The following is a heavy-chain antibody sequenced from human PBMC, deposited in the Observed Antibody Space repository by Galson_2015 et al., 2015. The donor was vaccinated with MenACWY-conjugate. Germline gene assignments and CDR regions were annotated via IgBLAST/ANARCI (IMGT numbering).Heavy chain of an antibody. V-gene: IGHV3-53*01. CDR2: IYSGGST. J-gene: IGHJ6*03. CDR1: GFTVNTNY. CDR3: GRAGSKNCLTTHCFSLGANFSYYDSMDA. D-gene: IGHD2-21*02. Sequence: SLRLSCAASGFTVNTNYMTWVRQAPGKGLEWVSIIYSGGSTYYPDSVRGRFTISRDNSKNTLYLQMDSLRADYAAVYYCGRAGSKNCLTTHCFSLGANFSYYDSMDAWGKGPRSPSP.